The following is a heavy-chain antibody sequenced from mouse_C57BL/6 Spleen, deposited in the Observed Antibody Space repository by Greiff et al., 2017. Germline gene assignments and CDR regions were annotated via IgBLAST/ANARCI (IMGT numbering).Heavy chain of an antibody. CDR1: GFTFSDYY. J-gene: IGHJ3*01. V-gene: IGHV5-16*01. D-gene: IGHD1-1*01. Sequence: EVKLMESEGGLVQPGSSMKLSCTASGFTFSDYYMAWVRQVPEKGLEWVANINYDGSSTYYLDSLKSRFIISRDNAKNILYLQMSSLKSEDTATYYCAREESNYYGSIPPWFAYWGQGTLVTVSA. CDR3: AREESNYYGSIPPWFAY. CDR2: INYDGSST.